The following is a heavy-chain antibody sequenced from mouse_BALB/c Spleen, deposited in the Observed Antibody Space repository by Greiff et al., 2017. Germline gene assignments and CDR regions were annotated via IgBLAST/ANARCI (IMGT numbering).Heavy chain of an antibody. Sequence: QVQLQQSGPGLVAPSQCLSISCTASGFSLTSYGVHWVRQPPGKGLEWLGVIWAGGSTNYNSALMSRLSISKDNSKGQVFLKMNSLQTDDTAMYYCARDGVYYGEYYAMDYWGQGTSVTVSS. D-gene: IGHD2-1*01. CDR2: IWAGGST. J-gene: IGHJ4*01. CDR1: GFSLTSYG. V-gene: IGHV2-9*02. CDR3: ARDGVYYGEYYAMDY.